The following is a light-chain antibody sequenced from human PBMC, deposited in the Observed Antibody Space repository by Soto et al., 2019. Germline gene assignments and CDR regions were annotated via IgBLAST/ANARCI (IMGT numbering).Light chain of an antibody. CDR3: SSYTSTNTLYV. CDR1: SXDVGGFNY. CDR2: EVS. Sequence: QSALTQPASVSGSPGQSLTISCTGTSXDVGGFNYVSWYQQHPGKAPKLMIYEVSNRPSGVSTRFSGSKSANTASLTISGLQAEDEADYYCSSYTSTNTLYVFGTGTKVTVL. V-gene: IGLV2-14*01. J-gene: IGLJ1*01.